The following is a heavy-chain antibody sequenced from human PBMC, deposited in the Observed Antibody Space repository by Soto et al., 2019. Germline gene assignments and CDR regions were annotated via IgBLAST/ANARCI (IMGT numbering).Heavy chain of an antibody. CDR3: AAVSGSYFDAFDI. CDR2: IVVGSGNT. Sequence: SVQVSCKASGFTFTISAVQWVRQSRGQRLEWIGWIVVGSGNTNYAQKFQERVTITRDMSTSTAYMELSSLRSEDMAVYYCAAVSGSYFDAFDIWGQGTMVTVSS. CDR1: GFTFTISA. D-gene: IGHD1-26*01. J-gene: IGHJ3*02. V-gene: IGHV1-58*01.